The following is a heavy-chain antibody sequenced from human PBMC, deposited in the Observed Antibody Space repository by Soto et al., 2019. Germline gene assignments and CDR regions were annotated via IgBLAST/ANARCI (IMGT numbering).Heavy chain of an antibody. Sequence: VHLVESGGGLVKPGGSLRLSCAASGFTFSSYSMNWVRRTPGKGLEWVSSITSGSYIYYADSVKGRFTISRDNAKNSLYLQMHSLRAEDTAVYYCARGAHCSGISCFWSGTFDIWGQGTMVTVFS. CDR3: ARGAHCSGISCFWSGTFDI. CDR2: ITSGSYI. D-gene: IGHD2-8*02. V-gene: IGHV3-21*01. J-gene: IGHJ3*02. CDR1: GFTFSSYS.